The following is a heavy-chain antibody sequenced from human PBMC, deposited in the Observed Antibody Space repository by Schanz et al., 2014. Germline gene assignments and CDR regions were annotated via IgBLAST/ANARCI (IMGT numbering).Heavy chain of an antibody. D-gene: IGHD1-1*01. CDR2: VFPNGIT. CDR3: ARDTTWRLDL. V-gene: IGHV4-61*02. CDR1: GGSISSGSYY. J-gene: IGHJ2*01. Sequence: QVQLQESGPGLVKPSQTLSLTCSVSGGSISSGSYYWSWIRQPAGKALEWVGRVFPNGITNYNPSRKSRVTISLDPSKNQFSLPLTSLTAADTAVYYCARDTTWRLDLWGRGTLVTVSS.